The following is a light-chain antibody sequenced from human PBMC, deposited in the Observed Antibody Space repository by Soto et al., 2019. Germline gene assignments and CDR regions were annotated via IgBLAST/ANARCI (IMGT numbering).Light chain of an antibody. Sequence: EIVLTQSPATLSLSPGERATLSCRASQSVSSYLAWYQQKPSQAPRLLIYDASNRATGIPARFSGSGSGTDFTLTISSLEPEDFAVYYCQQRSNWPPTWTFGQGTKV. J-gene: IGKJ1*01. CDR1: QSVSSY. V-gene: IGKV3-11*01. CDR3: QQRSNWPPTWT. CDR2: DAS.